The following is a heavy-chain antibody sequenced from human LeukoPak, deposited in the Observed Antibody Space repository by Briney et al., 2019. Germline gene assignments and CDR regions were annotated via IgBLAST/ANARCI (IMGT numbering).Heavy chain of an antibody. CDR3: ARGIGSSWYYYYYYMDV. Sequence: SETLSLTCAVYGGSFSGYYWSWIRQPPGKGLEWIGEINHSGSTNYNPSLKSRVTMSVDTSKNQFSLKLSSVTAADTAVYYCARGIGSSWYYYYYYMDVWGKGTTVTISS. CDR1: GGSFSGYY. J-gene: IGHJ6*03. D-gene: IGHD6-13*01. CDR2: INHSGST. V-gene: IGHV4-34*01.